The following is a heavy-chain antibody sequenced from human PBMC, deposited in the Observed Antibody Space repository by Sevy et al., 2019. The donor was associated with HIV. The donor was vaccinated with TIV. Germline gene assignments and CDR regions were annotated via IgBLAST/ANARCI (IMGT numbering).Heavy chain of an antibody. CDR2: IRSKAYGGTT. D-gene: IGHD3-22*01. CDR3: TRGMNSYYYDSSGYYSEYFQH. CDR1: GFTFGDYA. V-gene: IGHV3-49*03. Sequence: GRSLRLSCTASGFTFGDYAMSWFRQAPGKGLEWVGFIRSKAYGGTTEYAASVKGRFTISRDDSKSVAYLQMNSLKTEDTAVYYCTRGMNSYYYDSSGYYSEYFQHWGQGTLVTVSS. J-gene: IGHJ1*01.